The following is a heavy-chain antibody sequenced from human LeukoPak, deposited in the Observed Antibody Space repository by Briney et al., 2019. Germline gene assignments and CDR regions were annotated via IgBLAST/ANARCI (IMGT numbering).Heavy chain of an antibody. Sequence: SQTLSLTCTVSGGSISSGGYYWSWIRQHPGKGLEWIGYIYYSGSTYYNPSLKSRVTISVDTSKNQFSLKLSSVTAADTAVYYCARGQYVAIPLYFDYWGQGTLVTVSS. CDR3: ARGQYVAIPLYFDY. J-gene: IGHJ4*02. CDR1: GGSISSGGYY. CDR2: IYYSGST. D-gene: IGHD2-2*02. V-gene: IGHV4-31*03.